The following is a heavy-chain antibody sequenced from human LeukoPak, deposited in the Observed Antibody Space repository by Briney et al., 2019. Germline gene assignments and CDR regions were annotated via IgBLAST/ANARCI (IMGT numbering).Heavy chain of an antibody. Sequence: GGSLRLSCAASGFTFSSYWMSWVRQAPGKGLEWVANIKQDGSEKYYVDSVKGRFTISRDNAKNSLYLQMNSLRAEDTAVYYCAREYYYYDSSDIFDYWGQGTLVTVSS. J-gene: IGHJ4*02. CDR2: IKQDGSEK. CDR3: AREYYYYDSSDIFDY. CDR1: GFTFSSYW. V-gene: IGHV3-7*01. D-gene: IGHD3-22*01.